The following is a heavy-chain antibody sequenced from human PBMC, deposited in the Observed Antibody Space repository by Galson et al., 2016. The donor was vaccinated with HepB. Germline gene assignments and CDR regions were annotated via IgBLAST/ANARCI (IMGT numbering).Heavy chain of an antibody. V-gene: IGHV3-30*04. J-gene: IGHJ4*02. CDR3: AEGKYSYGPLDY. CDR2: ISYDGSNK. CDR1: GFTFSSYA. Sequence: SLRLSCAASGFTFSSYAMHWVRQAPGKGLEWVAVISYDGSNKYYADSVKGRFTTSRDNSKNTLYLQMNSLRAEDTAVYYCAEGKYSYGPLDYWGQGTLVTVSS. D-gene: IGHD5-18*01.